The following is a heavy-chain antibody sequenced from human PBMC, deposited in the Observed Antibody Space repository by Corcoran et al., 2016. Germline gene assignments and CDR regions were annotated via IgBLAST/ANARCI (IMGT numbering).Heavy chain of an antibody. Sequence: EVQLVESGGGLVQPGGSLRLSCAASGFTFSSYSMNWVRQAPGKGLEWVSYISSSSSTIYSADSVKGRFTISRDNAKTSLYLQMNSLRAEDTAGYYCARDLWGVATGGHWGQGTLVTVSS. CDR2: ISSSSSTI. CDR1: GFTFSSYS. CDR3: ARDLWGVATGGH. D-gene: IGHD5-12*01. V-gene: IGHV3-48*04. J-gene: IGHJ4*02.